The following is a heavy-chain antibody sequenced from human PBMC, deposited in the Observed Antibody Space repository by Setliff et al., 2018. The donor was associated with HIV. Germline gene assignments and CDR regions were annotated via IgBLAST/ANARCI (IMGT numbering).Heavy chain of an antibody. CDR3: AKDFPPPNGMDV. J-gene: IGHJ6*02. Sequence: PGGSLRLSCAASGFTFSSYAMSWVRQAPGKGLEWVSAISGSGGNTYYVDSVKGRFTISRENSKNTLYLQMNSLRPEDTAVYYCAKDFPPPNGMDVWGQGTTVTVSS. CDR2: ISGSGGNT. CDR1: GFTFSSYA. V-gene: IGHV3-23*01.